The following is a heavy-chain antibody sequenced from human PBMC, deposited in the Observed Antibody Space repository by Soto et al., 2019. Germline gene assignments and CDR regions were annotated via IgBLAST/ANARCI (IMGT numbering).Heavy chain of an antibody. V-gene: IGHV4-34*01. CDR3: ARVLRVGANDY. D-gene: IGHD1-26*01. J-gene: IGHJ4*02. CDR2: INHSGST. CDR1: GKSFSGYY. Sequence: SETLSLTCAVYGKSFSGYYWSWIRQPPGKGLEWIGEINHSGSTNYNPSLKSRVTISVDTSKNQFSLKLSSVTAADTAVYYCARVLRVGANDYWGQGTLVTVSS.